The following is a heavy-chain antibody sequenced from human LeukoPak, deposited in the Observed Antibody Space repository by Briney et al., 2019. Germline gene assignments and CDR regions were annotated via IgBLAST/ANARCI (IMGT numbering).Heavy chain of an antibody. CDR1: GFTFSSYS. V-gene: IGHV3-21*01. CDR2: ISSSSSYI. Sequence: GGSLRLSCAASGFTFSSYSMNWVRQAPGKGLEWASSISSSSSYIYYADSVKGRFTISRDNAKNSLYLQMNSLRAEDTAVYYCARDSLVRQFDYWGQGTLVTVSS. D-gene: IGHD2-21*01. CDR3: ARDSLVRQFDY. J-gene: IGHJ4*02.